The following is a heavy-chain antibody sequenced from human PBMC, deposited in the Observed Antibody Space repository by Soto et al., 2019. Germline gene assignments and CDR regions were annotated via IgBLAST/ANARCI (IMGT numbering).Heavy chain of an antibody. CDR3: ARDLRGSPDY. CDR2: INPDGGTT. Sequence: EGQLVESGGGLVQPGGSLRLSCTASGFTFSSYWMNWVRQAPGKGLDWVSLINPDGGTTTYAESVKGRFTIFRDNAKHTVYLQMTSLRVEDTAVYYCARDLRGSPDYWGQGTLVTVSS. CDR1: GFTFSSYW. J-gene: IGHJ4*02. V-gene: IGHV3-74*03. D-gene: IGHD1-26*01.